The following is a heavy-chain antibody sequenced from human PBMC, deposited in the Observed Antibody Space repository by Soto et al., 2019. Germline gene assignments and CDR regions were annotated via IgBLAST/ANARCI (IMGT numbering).Heavy chain of an antibody. CDR1: GYSISSGYY. Sequence: SETLSLTCAVSGYSISSGYYWGCIRQPPGKGLEWIGSIYHSGSTYYNPSLKSRVTISVDTSKNQFSLKLSSVTAADTAVYYCARGASSGWYNFDYWGQGTLVTVYS. CDR2: IYHSGST. D-gene: IGHD6-19*01. J-gene: IGHJ4*02. CDR3: ARGASSGWYNFDY. V-gene: IGHV4-38-2*01.